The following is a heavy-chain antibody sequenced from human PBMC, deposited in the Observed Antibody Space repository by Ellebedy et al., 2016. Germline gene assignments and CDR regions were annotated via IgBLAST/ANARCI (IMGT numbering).Heavy chain of an antibody. CDR3: ARDTHYYDSSGLWKFDP. Sequence: GESLKISXAASGFTFSSYSMNWVRQAPGKGLEWVSAISGSGGSTYYADSVKGRFTISRDNSKNTLYLQMNSLRAEDTAVYYCARDTHYYDSSGLWKFDPWGQGTLVTVSS. D-gene: IGHD3-22*01. CDR1: GFTFSSYS. CDR2: ISGSGGST. V-gene: IGHV3-23*01. J-gene: IGHJ5*02.